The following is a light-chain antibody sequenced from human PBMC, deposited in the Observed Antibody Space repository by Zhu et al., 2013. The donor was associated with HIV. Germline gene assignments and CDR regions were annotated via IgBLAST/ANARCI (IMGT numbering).Light chain of an antibody. Sequence: EIVMTQSPATLSVSPGERATLSCRASQSVSSNLAWYQQKPGQAPRLLIYGASSRATGIPDRFSGSGSGTDFTLTISSLEPEDFAVYYCQQRSNWPLMYTFGQGTKLEIK. J-gene: IGKJ2*01. CDR3: QQRSNWPLMYT. CDR1: QSVSSN. V-gene: IGKV3-11*01. CDR2: GAS.